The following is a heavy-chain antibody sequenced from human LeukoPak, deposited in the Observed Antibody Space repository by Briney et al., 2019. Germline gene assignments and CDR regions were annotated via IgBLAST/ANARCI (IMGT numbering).Heavy chain of an antibody. V-gene: IGHV3-23*01. J-gene: IGHJ4*02. CDR3: ARYRSVTTGKRFFDY. D-gene: IGHD4-17*01. Sequence: GGSLRLSCAASGFTFSSYAMSWVRQAPGKGLEWVSGISGGGGSIHYADSVKGRFTISRDNSMNTLYLQMNSLRAEDTAVYYCARYRSVTTGKRFFDYWGQGTLVTVSS. CDR2: ISGGGGSI. CDR1: GFTFSSYA.